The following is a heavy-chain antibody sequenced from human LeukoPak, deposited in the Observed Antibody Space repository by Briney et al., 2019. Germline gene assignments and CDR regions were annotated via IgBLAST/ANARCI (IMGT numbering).Heavy chain of an antibody. CDR1: GFTFDDYA. CDR3: TRDPGTDYSTYYFDY. V-gene: IGHV3-43D*03. Sequence: GGSLRLSCAASGFTFDDYAMHWVRQAPGKGLEWVSLISWDGGSTYYADSVKGRFTISRDNAKNSLYLQMNSLRAEDTAVYYCTRDPGTDYSTYYFDYWGQGTLVTVSS. J-gene: IGHJ4*02. CDR2: ISWDGGST. D-gene: IGHD4-11*01.